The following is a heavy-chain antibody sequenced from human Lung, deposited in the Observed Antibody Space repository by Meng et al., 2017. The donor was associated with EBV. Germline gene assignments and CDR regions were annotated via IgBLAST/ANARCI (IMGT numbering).Heavy chain of an antibody. V-gene: IGHV1-18*04. Sequence: QLQLGQTGPGVKQPGASVTVSCKASGYTVNNYHITWVRQAPGQGLQWMGWISTYNGNTNYAQSLQGRVTLTTDTSTSTAYMELRSLTSDDTAMYYCARGPYGDYEHNWFDPWGQGTLVTVSS. D-gene: IGHD4-17*01. CDR3: ARGPYGDYEHNWFDP. CDR1: GYTVNNYH. J-gene: IGHJ5*02. CDR2: ISTYNGNT.